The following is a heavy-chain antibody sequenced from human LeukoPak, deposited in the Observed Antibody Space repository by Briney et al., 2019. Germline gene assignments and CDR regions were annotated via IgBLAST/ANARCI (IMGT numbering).Heavy chain of an antibody. J-gene: IGHJ3*02. V-gene: IGHV4-39*07. Sequence: SETLSLTCTVSGGSISSSSYYWGWIRQPPGKGLEWIGSIYYSGSTYYNPSLKSRVTISVDTSKNQFSLKLSSVTAADTAVYYCASTQQLVLNDAFDIWGQGTMVTVSS. CDR3: ASTQQLVLNDAFDI. D-gene: IGHD6-13*01. CDR2: IYYSGST. CDR1: GGSISSSSYY.